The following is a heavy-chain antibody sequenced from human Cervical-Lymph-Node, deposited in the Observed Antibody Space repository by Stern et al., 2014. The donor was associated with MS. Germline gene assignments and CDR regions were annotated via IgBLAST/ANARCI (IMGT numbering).Heavy chain of an antibody. V-gene: IGHV4-30-4*01. J-gene: IGHJ4*02. D-gene: IGHD5-24*01. CDR2: VHTSGTT. CDR3: SRDADGYSLVFGY. Sequence: VKLQESGPGLVKPSQTLSLTCAVTGGSLSSAEYYWSWIRQSPGKGLEWIGYVHTSGTTYYNPSLKSRVTISVDTSKNQFSLKLRSVTAADTAVYYCSRDADGYSLVFGYWGRGTLVTVSS. CDR1: GGSLSSAEYY.